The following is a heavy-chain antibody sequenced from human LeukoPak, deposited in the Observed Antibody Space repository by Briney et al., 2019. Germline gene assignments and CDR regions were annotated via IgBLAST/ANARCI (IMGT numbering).Heavy chain of an antibody. CDR3: ARGDSISWYAY. V-gene: IGHV3-23*01. CDR2: ISGSGGST. CDR1: GFTFSSYA. J-gene: IGHJ4*02. Sequence: KPGGSLRLSCAASGFTFSSYAMSWVRQAPGKGLEWVSAISGSGGSTYYADSVKGRFTISRDNSRNTLYLQMNSLRAEDTALYYCARGDSISWYAYWGRGILVTDSS. D-gene: IGHD6-13*01.